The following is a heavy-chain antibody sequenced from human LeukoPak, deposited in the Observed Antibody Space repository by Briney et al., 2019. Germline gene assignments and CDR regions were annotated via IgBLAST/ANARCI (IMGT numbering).Heavy chain of an antibody. CDR2: IKQDGSEK. V-gene: IGHV3-7*01. CDR1: GFTFSSYW. CDR3: ARDPSYYDFWSGYLYYFDY. Sequence: QPGGSLRLSCAASGFTFSSYWMSWVRQAPGKGLEWVANIKQDGSEKYYVDSVKGRFTISRDNAKNSLYLQMNSLRAEDTAVYYCARDPSYYDFWSGYLYYFDYWGQGTLVTVSS. J-gene: IGHJ4*02. D-gene: IGHD3-3*01.